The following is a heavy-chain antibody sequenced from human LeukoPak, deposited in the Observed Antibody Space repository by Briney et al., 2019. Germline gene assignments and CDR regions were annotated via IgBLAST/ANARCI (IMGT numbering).Heavy chain of an antibody. CDR1: GFTFSSYS. Sequence: GRSLRLSCAASGFTFSSYSMNWVRQAPGKGLEWVSSISSSSSYIYYADSVKGRFTISRDNAKNSLYLQMNSLRAEDTAVYYCARGITMIVVVTSGWFDPWGQGTLVTVSS. D-gene: IGHD3-22*01. J-gene: IGHJ5*02. CDR3: ARGITMIVVVTSGWFDP. CDR2: ISSSSSYI. V-gene: IGHV3-21*01.